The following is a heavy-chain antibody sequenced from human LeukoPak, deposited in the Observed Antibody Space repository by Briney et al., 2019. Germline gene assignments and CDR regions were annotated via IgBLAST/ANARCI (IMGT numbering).Heavy chain of an antibody. J-gene: IGHJ3*02. V-gene: IGHV3-30*04. CDR2: ISYDGSNK. CDR1: GFTFSSYA. D-gene: IGHD5-18*01. Sequence: PGGSLRLSCAASGFTFSSYAVHWVRQAPGKGLEWVAVISYDGSNKYYADSVKGRFTISRDNSKNTLYLQMNSLRAEDTAVYYCASIASYGSKSDAFDIWGQGTMVTVSS. CDR3: ASIASYGSKSDAFDI.